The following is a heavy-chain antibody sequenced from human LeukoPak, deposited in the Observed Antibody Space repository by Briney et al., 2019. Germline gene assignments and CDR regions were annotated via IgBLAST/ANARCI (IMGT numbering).Heavy chain of an antibody. Sequence: PGGSLRLSCAASGFTFSKYAMTWVRQAPGKGLEWVSAISGAGSGTYYADFVKGRFSISRDNSKNTLYLQMNSPRAEDTAAYYCAKGTERYREVSSFDSWGQGTLVTVSS. CDR2: ISGAGSGT. CDR3: AKGTERYREVSSFDS. CDR1: GFTFSKYA. V-gene: IGHV3-23*01. J-gene: IGHJ4*02. D-gene: IGHD3-10*01.